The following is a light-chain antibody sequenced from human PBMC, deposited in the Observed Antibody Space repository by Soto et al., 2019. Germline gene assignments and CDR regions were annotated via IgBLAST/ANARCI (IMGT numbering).Light chain of an antibody. CDR2: GNT. CDR1: SSNIGAGYD. V-gene: IGLV1-40*01. J-gene: IGLJ2*01. Sequence: QSVLTQPPSVSGAPGQRVTISCTGSSSNIGAGYDVHWYQQLPGRAPKLLIYGNTNRPSGVPDRFSGSKSGTSASLAITGLQAEDEADYYCLSFDNSLSVVFGGGPKLTVL. CDR3: LSFDNSLSVV.